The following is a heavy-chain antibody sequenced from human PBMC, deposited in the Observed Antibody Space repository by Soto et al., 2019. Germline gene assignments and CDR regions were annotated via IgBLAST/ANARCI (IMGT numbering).Heavy chain of an antibody. CDR3: ARVNVVVVAATREYYFDY. Sequence: GASVKVSCKASGYTFTGYYMHWVRQAPGQGLEWMGWINPNSGGTNYAQKFQGRVTMTRDTSISTDYMELSRLRSDDTAVYYCARVNVVVVAATREYYFDYWGQGTLVTVYS. V-gene: IGHV1-2*02. D-gene: IGHD2-15*01. CDR2: INPNSGGT. CDR1: GYTFTGYY. J-gene: IGHJ4*02.